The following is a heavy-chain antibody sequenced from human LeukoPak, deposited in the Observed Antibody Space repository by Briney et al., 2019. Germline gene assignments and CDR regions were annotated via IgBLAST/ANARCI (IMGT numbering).Heavy chain of an antibody. V-gene: IGHV3-30-3*02. J-gene: IGHJ3*02. CDR3: AKPLNIAAAGHDAFDI. CDR2: ISYDGSNK. Sequence: GGSLRLSCEASGFRFRNYAMHWVRQAPGKGLEWVAVISYDGSNKYYADSVKGRFTISRDNSKNTLYLQMNSLRAEDTAVYYCAKPLNIAAAGHDAFDIWGQGTMVTVSS. CDR1: GFRFRNYA. D-gene: IGHD6-13*01.